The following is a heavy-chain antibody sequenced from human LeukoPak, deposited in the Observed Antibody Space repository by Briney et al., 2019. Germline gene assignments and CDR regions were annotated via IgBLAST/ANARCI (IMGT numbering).Heavy chain of an antibody. Sequence: ASVKVSCKASGGTFSSYAISWVRQAPGQGLEWMGGIIPIFGTANYAQKFQGRVTITTDESTSTAYMELSSLRSEDTAVYYCAGAIASPVTGDYYFDYWGQGTLVTVSS. D-gene: IGHD6-13*01. J-gene: IGHJ4*02. CDR3: AGAIASPVTGDYYFDY. CDR1: GGTFSSYA. V-gene: IGHV1-69*05. CDR2: IIPIFGTA.